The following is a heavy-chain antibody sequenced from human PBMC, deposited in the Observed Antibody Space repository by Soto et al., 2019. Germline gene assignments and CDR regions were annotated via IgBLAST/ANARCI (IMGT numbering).Heavy chain of an antibody. D-gene: IGHD2-21*02. CDR1: GFTFSSYG. V-gene: IGHV3-30*18. CDR3: AKDRAYCGGDCPYYYYGMDV. J-gene: IGHJ6*02. Sequence: QVQLVESGGGVVQPGRSLRLSCAASGFTFSSYGMHWVRQAPGKGLEWVAVISYDGSNKYYADSVKGRFTISRDNSKNTLYLQMNSLRAEDTAVYYCAKDRAYCGGDCPYYYYGMDVWGQGTTVTVSS. CDR2: ISYDGSNK.